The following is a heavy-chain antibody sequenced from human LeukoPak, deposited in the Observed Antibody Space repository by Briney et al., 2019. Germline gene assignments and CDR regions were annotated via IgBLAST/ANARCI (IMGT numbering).Heavy chain of an antibody. CDR3: ASDWADYGDFGETDYFDY. CDR2: INSDGSST. Sequence: PGGSLRLSCAASGFTLSSYWMHWVRQAPGKGLVWVSRINSDGSSTSYADSVKGRFTISRDNAKHTLYLQMNSLRAEDTAVYYRASDWADYGDFGETDYFDYWGQGTLVTVSS. J-gene: IGHJ4*02. CDR1: GFTLSSYW. D-gene: IGHD4-17*01. V-gene: IGHV3-74*01.